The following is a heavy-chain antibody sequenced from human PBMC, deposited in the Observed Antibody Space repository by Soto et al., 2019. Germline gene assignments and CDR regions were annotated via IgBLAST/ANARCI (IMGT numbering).Heavy chain of an antibody. Sequence: GASLRLSCAASGFTFSSYGMHWVRQAPGKGLEWVAVIWYDESNKYYADSVKGRFTISRANSKITLYLQMNSLRAEDTAVYYCARDEEASPINSNMDVSGQGTTVTVPS. CDR1: GFTFSSYG. CDR3: ARDEEASPINSNMDV. D-gene: IGHD2-2*01. CDR2: IWYDESNK. J-gene: IGHJ6*02. V-gene: IGHV3-33*01.